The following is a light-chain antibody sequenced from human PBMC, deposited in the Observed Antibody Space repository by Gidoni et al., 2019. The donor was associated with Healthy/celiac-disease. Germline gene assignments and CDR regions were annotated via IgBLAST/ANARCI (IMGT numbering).Light chain of an antibody. CDR3: AAWDDSLSGHVV. Sequence: QSVLTQPPSASGTPGQRVTISCSGSSSNIGSNYVYWYQQLPGTAPKLLIYRNNQRPSGVPDRFSGSKSGTSASRVISGLRSEDEADYYCAAWDDSLSGHVVFGGGTKLTVL. V-gene: IGLV1-47*01. J-gene: IGLJ2*01. CDR1: SSNIGSNY. CDR2: RNN.